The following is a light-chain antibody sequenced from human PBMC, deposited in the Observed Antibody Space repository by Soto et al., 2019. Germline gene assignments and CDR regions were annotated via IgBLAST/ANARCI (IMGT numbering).Light chain of an antibody. CDR2: AAS. V-gene: IGKV1-39*01. J-gene: IGKJ1*01. CDR3: QQSYSTPRT. CDR1: QSISSY. Sequence: DIHMTQSPSSLSASLVYIVTITCXASQSISSYLNWYQQKPGKAPKLLIYAASSLQSGVPSRFSGSGSGTDFTLTISSLQPEDFATYYCQQSYSTPRTFGQGTKVDIK.